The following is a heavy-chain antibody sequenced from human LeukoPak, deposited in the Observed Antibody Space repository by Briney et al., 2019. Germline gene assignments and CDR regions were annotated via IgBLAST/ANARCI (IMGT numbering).Heavy chain of an antibody. CDR3: ARVVVIAPYDAFDI. J-gene: IGHJ3*02. CDR1: GFTFSSYS. V-gene: IGHV3-21*01. D-gene: IGHD2-21*01. CDR2: ISSSSSYI. Sequence: PGGSLRLSCAASGFTFSSYSMNWVRQAPGKGLEWVSSISSSSSYIYYADSVKGRFTISRDNAKNSLYLQMNCLRAEDTAVYYCARVVVIAPYDAFDIWGQGTMVTVSS.